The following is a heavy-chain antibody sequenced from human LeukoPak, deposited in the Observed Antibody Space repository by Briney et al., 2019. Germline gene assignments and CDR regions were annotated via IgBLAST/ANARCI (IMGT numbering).Heavy chain of an antibody. CDR2: TYYRSTWYN. V-gene: IGHV6-1*01. CDR1: GDSVSSNSVT. CDR3: GRRLTQYDCFDP. J-gene: IGHJ5*02. Sequence: SQTLSLTCAISGDSVSSNSVTWNWIRQSPSRGLEWLGRTYYRSTWYNDYAVSVRGRITVNPDTSKNQFSLHLNSVTPEDTAVYYCGRRLTQYDCFDPWGQGILVTVSS. D-gene: IGHD2-2*01.